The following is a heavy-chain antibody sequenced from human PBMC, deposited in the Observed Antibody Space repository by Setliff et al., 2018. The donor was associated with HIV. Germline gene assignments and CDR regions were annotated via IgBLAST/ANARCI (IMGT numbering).Heavy chain of an antibody. CDR1: GFTFSTYA. V-gene: IGHV3-23*01. Sequence: LRLSCAASGFTFSTYAMGWVRQAPGKGLEWVSTIGAVGGPTHYAESVKGRFTISKDNSKNTLYLQMSSLRDEDTAVYYCARNQGSSFGQGFDYWGQGTLVTVSS. D-gene: IGHD6-13*01. J-gene: IGHJ4*02. CDR2: IGAVGGPT. CDR3: ARNQGSSFGQGFDY.